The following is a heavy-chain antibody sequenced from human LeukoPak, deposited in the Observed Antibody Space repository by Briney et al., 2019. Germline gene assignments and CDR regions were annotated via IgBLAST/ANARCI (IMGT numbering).Heavy chain of an antibody. J-gene: IGHJ3*01. CDR2: INPDNGKT. CDR1: GYNFNSYY. V-gene: IGHV1-2*02. CDR3: ARNEPAVSVVDAFDV. Sequence: GASVKVSCKASGYNFNSYYIHWVRQAPGQGLTWMGWINPDNGKTKYEPRFQGRVTMTWDTSINTAYVDLTGLRSDGTAVYYCARNEPAVSVVDAFDVWGQGTVVTVSS. D-gene: IGHD1-1*01.